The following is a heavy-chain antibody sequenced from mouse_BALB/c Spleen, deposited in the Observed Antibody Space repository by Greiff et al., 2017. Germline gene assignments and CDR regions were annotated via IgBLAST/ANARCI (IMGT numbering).Heavy chain of an antibody. J-gene: IGHJ2*01. CDR2: ISSGGST. CDR3: ARGGGNYYFDY. Sequence: EVHLVESGGGLVKPGGYLKLSCAASGFTFSSYAMSWVRQTPEKRLEWVASISSGGSTYYPDSVKGRFTISRDNARNILYLQMSSLRSEDTAMYYCARGGGNYYFDYWGQGTTLTVSS. D-gene: IGHD2-1*01. CDR1: GFTFSSYA. V-gene: IGHV5-6-5*01.